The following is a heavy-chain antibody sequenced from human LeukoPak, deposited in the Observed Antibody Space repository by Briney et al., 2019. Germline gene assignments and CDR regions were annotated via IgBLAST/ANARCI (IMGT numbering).Heavy chain of an antibody. D-gene: IGHD2-2*01. CDR1: GGSISSYY. CDR2: IYYSGST. Sequence: NPSETLSLTCTVSGGSISSYYWSWIRQPPGKGLEWIGFIYYSGSTNYNPSLKSRVTMSVDTSKNQFSLKLSSVTAADTAVYYCAREAVVVVPAAPFDYWGQGTLVTVSS. CDR3: AREAVVVVPAAPFDY. J-gene: IGHJ4*02. V-gene: IGHV4-59*12.